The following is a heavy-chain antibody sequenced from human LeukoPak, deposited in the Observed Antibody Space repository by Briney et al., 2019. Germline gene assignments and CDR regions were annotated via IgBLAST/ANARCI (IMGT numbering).Heavy chain of an antibody. V-gene: IGHV1-18*01. Sequence: ASVKVSCKASGYTFTNYGISWVRQAPGQGLEWMGWISGYNGHTNYAQKLQGRVTMTTDTSTSTAYMELRSLRSDDTAVYYCARGGHYYDSSGYYSTIFDYWGQGTLVTVSS. D-gene: IGHD3-22*01. CDR2: ISGYNGHT. CDR1: GYTFTNYG. CDR3: ARGGHYYDSSGYYSTIFDY. J-gene: IGHJ4*02.